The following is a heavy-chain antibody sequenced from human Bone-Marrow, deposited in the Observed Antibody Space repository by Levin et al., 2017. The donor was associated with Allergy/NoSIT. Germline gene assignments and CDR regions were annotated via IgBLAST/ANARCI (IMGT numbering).Heavy chain of an antibody. CDR2: IYHSGST. J-gene: IGHJ4*02. Sequence: KASETLSLTCGVSGYSISNGYNWGWIRQSPGKGLEWIASIYHSGSTYYNPSLKSRVTISVDTSKNQFSLKLSSLTAADTAVYYCARAGMITFGGSHFDYWGQGALVTVSS. CDR1: GYSISNGYN. V-gene: IGHV4-38-2*01. D-gene: IGHD3-16*01. CDR3: ARAGMITFGGSHFDY.